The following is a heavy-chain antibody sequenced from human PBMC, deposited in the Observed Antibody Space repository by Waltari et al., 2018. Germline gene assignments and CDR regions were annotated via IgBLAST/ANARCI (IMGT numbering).Heavy chain of an antibody. J-gene: IGHJ4*02. CDR2: IFWSDEK. D-gene: IGHD5-12*01. V-gene: IGHV2-26*01. CDR1: GFSFTNARMG. CDR3: ARILGYRFYFDH. Sequence: QVTLKESGPVVVKPTETLTLTCNVSGFSFTNARMGVSWIRQPPGKALEWLAHIFWSDEKPYSTSLKSRLTISRDTSKSQVVLTMTNMDPVDTATYYCARILGYRFYFDHWGQGTRVTVSS.